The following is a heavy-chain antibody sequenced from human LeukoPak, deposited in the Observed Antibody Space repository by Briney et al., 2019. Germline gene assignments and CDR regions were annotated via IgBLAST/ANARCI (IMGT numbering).Heavy chain of an antibody. D-gene: IGHD4-11*01. J-gene: IGHJ4*02. Sequence: PSETLSLTCTVSGGSISSSSYYWGRIRQPPGKGLEWFGSIYYSGSTYYNPSLKSRLTISVATSKTQFSLKLSSVTAADTAVYYCARDTTVTTSDYFDYWGQGSLVNVSS. CDR1: GGSISSSSYY. CDR3: ARDTTVTTSDYFDY. CDR2: IYYSGST. V-gene: IGHV4-39*02.